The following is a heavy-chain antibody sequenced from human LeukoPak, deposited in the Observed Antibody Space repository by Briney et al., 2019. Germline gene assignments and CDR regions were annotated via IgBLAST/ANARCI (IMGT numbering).Heavy chain of an antibody. J-gene: IGHJ3*01. CDR3: VIAWRIAAPNDAFDF. CDR2: IIPILGIA. V-gene: IGHV1-69*04. Sequence: SVKLSCKASGGTFSSYAISWVRQAPGQGLEWIGRIIPILGIANYAHKFQGRVTITADKSTSTAYMELSSLRSEDTAVYYCVIAWRIAAPNDAFDFWVQGTMVTVSS. D-gene: IGHD6-13*01. CDR1: GGTFSSYA.